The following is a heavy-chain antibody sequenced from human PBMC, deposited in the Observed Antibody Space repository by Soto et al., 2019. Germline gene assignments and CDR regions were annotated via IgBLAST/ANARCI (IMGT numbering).Heavy chain of an antibody. D-gene: IGHD3-22*01. Sequence: ASVKVSCKASGYTFTSYAMHWVRQAPGQRLEWMGWINAGNGNTKYSQKFQERVTITRDMSTSTAYMELSSLRSEDTAVYYCAAGQTYYYDSSGYYRGSYDAFDIWGQGTMVTVSS. CDR3: AAGQTYYYDSSGYYRGSYDAFDI. J-gene: IGHJ3*02. V-gene: IGHV1-3*01. CDR2: INAGNGNT. CDR1: GYTFTSYA.